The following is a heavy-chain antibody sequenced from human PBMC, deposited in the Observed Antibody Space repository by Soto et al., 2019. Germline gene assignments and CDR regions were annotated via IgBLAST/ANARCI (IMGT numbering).Heavy chain of an antibody. J-gene: IGHJ6*02. Sequence: GGSLRLSCTASGFTFGDYAMSWVRQAPGKGLEWVGFIRSKAYGGTTEYAASVKGRFTISRDDSKSIAYLQMNSLKTEDTAVYYCTRGDGGNFYYYYGMDVWGQGTTVTVSS. CDR1: GFTFGDYA. CDR2: IRSKAYGGTT. V-gene: IGHV3-49*04. D-gene: IGHD2-21*02. CDR3: TRGDGGNFYYYYGMDV.